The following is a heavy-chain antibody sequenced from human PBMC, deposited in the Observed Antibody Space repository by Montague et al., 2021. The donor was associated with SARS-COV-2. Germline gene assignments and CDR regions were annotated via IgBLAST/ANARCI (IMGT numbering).Heavy chain of an antibody. V-gene: IGHV4-4*07. Sequence: SETLSLTCTVSGASVRTYYWCWIRQSAGKKLEWMGRLYTCGSTYYNPSSESRVTMSLDTSKNLFSLNLSSMTAADTAVYYCARDGADYSFAYYHEMDVWGQGTAVTVSS. J-gene: IGHJ6*02. CDR1: GASVRTYY. CDR2: LYTCGST. D-gene: IGHD5-12*01. CDR3: ARDGADYSFAYYHEMDV.